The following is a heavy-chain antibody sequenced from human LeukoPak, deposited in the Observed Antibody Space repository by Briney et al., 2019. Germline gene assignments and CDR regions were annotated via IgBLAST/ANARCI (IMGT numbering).Heavy chain of an antibody. Sequence: SETLSLTCTVSGGSISSYYWSWIRQPPGKGLEWMGYIYYSGSTNYNPSLKSRVTISVDTSKNQFSLKLSSVTAADTAVYYCARDRYYYDSSGGRGLDYWGQGTLVTVSS. CDR3: ARDRYYYDSSGGRGLDY. CDR2: IYYSGST. J-gene: IGHJ4*02. V-gene: IGHV4-59*12. CDR1: GGSISSYY. D-gene: IGHD3-22*01.